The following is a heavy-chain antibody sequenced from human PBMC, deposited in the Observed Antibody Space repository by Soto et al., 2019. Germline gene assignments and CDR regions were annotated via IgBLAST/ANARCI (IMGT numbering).Heavy chain of an antibody. J-gene: IGHJ4*02. Sequence: TGGSLRLSCSASGFTFSSYAMSWVRQAPGKGLEWASAISGSGGSTYYADSVKGRFTISRDNSKNTLYLQMNSLRAEDTAVYYCAKISRSYYSSGIDYWGQGTLVTVSS. CDR3: AKISRSYYSSGIDY. D-gene: IGHD6-25*01. V-gene: IGHV3-23*01. CDR2: ISGSGGST. CDR1: GFTFSSYA.